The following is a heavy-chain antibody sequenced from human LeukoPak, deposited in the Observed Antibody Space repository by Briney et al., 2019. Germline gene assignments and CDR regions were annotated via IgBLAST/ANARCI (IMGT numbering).Heavy chain of an antibody. Sequence: GRSLRLSCAASGFTFNDYTMHWVRQVPGKGLEWVSGITWDSGTIGYADSVKGRFTISRDNAKNSLYLQMNSLRAEDTAVYYCAKNYGDYWGQGTLVTVSS. CDR2: ITWDSGTI. V-gene: IGHV3-9*01. J-gene: IGHJ4*02. D-gene: IGHD4-17*01. CDR3: AKNYGDY. CDR1: GFTFNDYT.